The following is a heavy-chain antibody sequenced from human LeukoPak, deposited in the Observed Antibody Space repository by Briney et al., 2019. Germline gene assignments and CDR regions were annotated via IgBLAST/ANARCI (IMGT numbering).Heavy chain of an antibody. Sequence: AETLSPTCPVSGASISRHYSSWIRQPPGKGLEWIGYIYYGGGTNYNPSLKSRVTISMDTSKDKFSLKLRYMSAADTAVYYCARDLWRWHKAGFLDGWGKGTTVTVSS. V-gene: IGHV4-59*11. CDR1: GASISRHY. CDR3: ARDLWRWHKAGFLDG. J-gene: IGHJ6*04. D-gene: IGHD5-24*01. CDR2: IYYGGGT.